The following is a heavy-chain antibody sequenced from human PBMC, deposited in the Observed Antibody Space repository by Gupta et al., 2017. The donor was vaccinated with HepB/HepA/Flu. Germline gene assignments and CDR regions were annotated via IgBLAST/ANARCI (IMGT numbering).Heavy chain of an antibody. J-gene: IGHJ6*03. CDR3: GRWGPMYYYMDV. CDR2: ISAYNGKT. Sequence: QVQLVQSGGEVKNPGASVKLSCKASGYTFTGYGFTWVRQAPGQGLEWIGWISAYNGKTDYAQKFQGRVTMTTETSTSTAYMELRSLRSDDTAVYYCGRWGPMYYYMDVWGKGTTVSVSS. D-gene: IGHD2-2*01. CDR1: GYTFTGYG. V-gene: IGHV1-18*01.